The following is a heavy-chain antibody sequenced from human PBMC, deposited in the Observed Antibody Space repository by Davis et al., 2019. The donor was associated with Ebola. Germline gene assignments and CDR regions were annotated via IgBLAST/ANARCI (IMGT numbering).Heavy chain of an antibody. CDR1: GFTVSRNH. D-gene: IGHD6-19*01. J-gene: IGHJ4*02. V-gene: IGHV3-11*01. Sequence: GESLKISCAASGFTVSRNHMNWVRQAPGRGLEWVSYISSSGSTIYYADSVKGRFTISRDDAKNSLYLQMNSLRAEDTAVYYCARVGSGWYAGGNYFDYWGQGTLVTVSS. CDR2: ISSSGSTI. CDR3: ARVGSGWYAGGNYFDY.